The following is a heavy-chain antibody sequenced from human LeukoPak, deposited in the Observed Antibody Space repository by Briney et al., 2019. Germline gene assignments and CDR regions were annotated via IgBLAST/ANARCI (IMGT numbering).Heavy chain of an antibody. CDR1: GYSVTSNGES. CDR3: GRRTDFGVVTY. Sequence: SQTLSLTCATSGYSVTSNGESWNWLRQSPSRGLEWLGRTYYRSQQWHSDYAPSVKGRITLNPDTSKNQFSLQLNSMTPEDTAVYDCGRRTDFGVVTYWGQGTLVTVSS. D-gene: IGHD3-3*01. V-gene: IGHV6-1*01. J-gene: IGHJ4*02. CDR2: TYYRSQQWHS.